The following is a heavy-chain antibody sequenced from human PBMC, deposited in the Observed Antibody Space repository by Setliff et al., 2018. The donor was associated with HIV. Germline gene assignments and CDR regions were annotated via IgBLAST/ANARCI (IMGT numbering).Heavy chain of an antibody. V-gene: IGHV4-39*01. CDR2: FYYSWNT. CDR3: ARGHPLYSGSYYGDY. D-gene: IGHD1-26*01. Sequence: SETLSLTCTVSGASIGRRSDCWGWIRQPPGKGLEWIGSFYYSWNTYYNPSLKSRVTISVDTSKNQFSLKLSSVTAADTAVYYCARGHPLYSGSYYGDYWGQGTLVTVSS. CDR1: GASIGRRSDC. J-gene: IGHJ4*02.